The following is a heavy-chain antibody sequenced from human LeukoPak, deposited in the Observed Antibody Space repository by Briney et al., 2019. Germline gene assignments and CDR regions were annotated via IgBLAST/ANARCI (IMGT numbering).Heavy chain of an antibody. J-gene: IGHJ4*02. V-gene: IGHV3-23*01. CDR3: ARIVQWPRGFDH. D-gene: IGHD6-19*01. CDR1: GFTFSTYA. Sequence: PGGSLRLFCAASGFTFSTYAMTWVRQAPGKGLEWVSAISIGGNTFYADSVKGRFTISRDNSKNTLYLQMSSLRAEDTAAYYCARIVQWPRGFDHWGQGTLVTVSS. CDR2: ISIGGNT.